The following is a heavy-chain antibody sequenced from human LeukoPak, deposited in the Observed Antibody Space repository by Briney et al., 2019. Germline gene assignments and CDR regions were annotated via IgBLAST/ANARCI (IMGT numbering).Heavy chain of an antibody. Sequence: GGSLRLSCAASGFTFDDYGMSWVRQAPGKGLEWVSGINWNGGSTGYADSVKGRFTISRDNAKNSLYLQMNSLRAEDTALYYCARGGVAVAGYYYYMDVWGKGTTVTVSS. D-gene: IGHD6-19*01. V-gene: IGHV3-20*04. CDR1: GFTFDDYG. CDR3: ARGGVAVAGYYYYMDV. CDR2: INWNGGST. J-gene: IGHJ6*03.